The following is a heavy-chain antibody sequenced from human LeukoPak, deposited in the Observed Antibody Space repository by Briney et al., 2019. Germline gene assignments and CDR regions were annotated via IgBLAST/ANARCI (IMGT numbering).Heavy chain of an antibody. D-gene: IGHD2/OR15-2a*01. CDR1: GGSISSGDYY. CDR3: ARNAYYSADY. J-gene: IGHJ4*02. CDR2: IYYSGST. V-gene: IGHV4-30-4*01. Sequence: PSETLSLTCTVSGGSISSGDYYWSWIRQPPGKGLEWIGYIYYSGSTYYNPSLKSRVTISVDKSKNQFSVMLTPVTAADTAVYYCARNAYYSADYWGQGTLVTVFS.